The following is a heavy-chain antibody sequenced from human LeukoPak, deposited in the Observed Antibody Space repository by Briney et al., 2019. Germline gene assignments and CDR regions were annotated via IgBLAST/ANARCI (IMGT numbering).Heavy chain of an antibody. CDR2: INWNGGNT. CDR1: GFTFDDYG. CDR3: ARLGTRDCSITSCHCQFDF. Sequence: GGSLRLSCAASGFTFDDYGMSWVRQAPGKGLEWVSGINWNGGNTDYADSVKGRFTISRDNAKNSLYLQMNSLRAEDTAFYYCARLGTRDCSITSCHCQFDFWGQGTLVTVSS. D-gene: IGHD2-2*01. J-gene: IGHJ4*02. V-gene: IGHV3-20*04.